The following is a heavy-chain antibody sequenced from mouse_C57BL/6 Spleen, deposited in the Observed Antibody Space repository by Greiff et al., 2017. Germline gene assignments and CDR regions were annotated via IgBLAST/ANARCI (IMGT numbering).Heavy chain of an antibody. CDR2: INPSSGYT. V-gene: IGHV1-4*01. J-gene: IGHJ1*03. CDR1: GYTFTSYT. CDR3: AREPITTVRYCDV. D-gene: IGHD1-1*01. Sequence: QVQLQQSGAELARPGASVKMSCKASGYTFTSYTMHWVKQRPGQGLEWIGYINPSSGYTKSNQKFKDKTTLTADKSSSTAYMQLSSLTSEDSAVYYWAREPITTVRYCDVWGTGTTVTVSS.